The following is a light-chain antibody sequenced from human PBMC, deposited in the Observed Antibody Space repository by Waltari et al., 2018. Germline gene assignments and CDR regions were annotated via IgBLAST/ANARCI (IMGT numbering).Light chain of an antibody. CDR2: GAS. CDR3: QQYGSSIMYT. Sequence: VLTQSPGTLSLSPGDRATLSCRASQSITKRYFAWYQQKPGQAPRLLIYGASSRAAGIPDRFSGSGSGTEFTLTISRREAEDSAVYYCQQYGSSIMYTFGQGTKLEIK. V-gene: IGKV3-20*01. J-gene: IGKJ2*01. CDR1: QSITKRY.